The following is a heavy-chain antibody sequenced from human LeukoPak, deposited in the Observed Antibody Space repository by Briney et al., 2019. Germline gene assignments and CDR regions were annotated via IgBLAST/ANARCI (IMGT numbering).Heavy chain of an antibody. CDR2: IYPGDSDT. Sequence: GESLKISCKGSGYSFTSYWIGWVRQMPGKGLGWMWIIYPGDSDTRYSPSFQGQVTISADESISTASLQWSSLKASDTAMYYCARRARIAAAGHLPPYYYYGMDVWGQGTTVTVSS. D-gene: IGHD6-13*01. CDR3: ARRARIAAAGHLPPYYYYGMDV. V-gene: IGHV5-51*01. J-gene: IGHJ6*02. CDR1: GYSFTSYW.